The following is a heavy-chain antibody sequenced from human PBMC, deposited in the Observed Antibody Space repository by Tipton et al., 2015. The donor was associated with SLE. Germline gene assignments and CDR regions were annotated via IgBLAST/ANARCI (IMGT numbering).Heavy chain of an antibody. Sequence: TLSLTCAVYGGSFSGYYFSWVRPPPGEGVGWVGEINHSGSTNYNPSLKRRVTISVDTSKNQFSLKLTSLTAADTAVYYCARGLYGDEPGYWGQGTLVTVSS. CDR3: ARGLYGDEPGY. D-gene: IGHD4-17*01. J-gene: IGHJ4*02. V-gene: IGHV4-34*01. CDR2: INHSGST. CDR1: GGSFSGYY.